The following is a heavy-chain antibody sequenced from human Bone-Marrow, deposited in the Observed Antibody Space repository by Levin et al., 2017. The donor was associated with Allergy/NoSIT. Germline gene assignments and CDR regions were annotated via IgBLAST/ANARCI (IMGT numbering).Heavy chain of an antibody. CDR1: A. J-gene: IGHJ5*02. Sequence: ARVRVRQAPGKGLEWVSAISGSGGSTYYADSVKGRFTISRDNSKNTLYLQMNSLRAEDTAVYYCAKAVASAAVHTWFDPWGQGTLVTVSS. V-gene: IGHV3-23*01. D-gene: IGHD6-13*01. CDR3: AKAVASAAVHTWFDP. CDR2: ISGSGGST.